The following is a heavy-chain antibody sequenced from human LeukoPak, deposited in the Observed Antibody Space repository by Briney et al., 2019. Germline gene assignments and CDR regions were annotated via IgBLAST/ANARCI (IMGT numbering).Heavy chain of an antibody. CDR1: GFTFSSYW. J-gene: IGHJ4*02. D-gene: IGHD3-22*01. Sequence: GGSLRRSCAASGFTFSSYWMSWARQAPGKGLEWVANIKEDGSEKYFVDSVKGRFTISRDNAKNSLYLQMKSLRAEDTAVYYCARGEYYYDGGYWGQGTLVTVSS. CDR2: IKEDGSEK. CDR3: ARGEYYYDGGY. V-gene: IGHV3-7*04.